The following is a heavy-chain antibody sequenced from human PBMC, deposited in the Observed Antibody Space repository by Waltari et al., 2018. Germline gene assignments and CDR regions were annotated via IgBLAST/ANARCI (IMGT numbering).Heavy chain of an antibody. CDR1: GYSISRGYY. J-gene: IGHJ5*02. CDR2: IYHSGST. D-gene: IGHD1-7*01. CDR3: ARHEIDSITGTSWFDP. Sequence: QVQLQESGPGLVKPSETLSLTCAVSGYSISRGYYWAWIRQPPGKGLEWIGSIYHSGSTYYNPSLKSRVTISVDTSKNQFSLKLSSVTAADTAVYYCARHEIDSITGTSWFDPWGQGTLVTVSS. V-gene: IGHV4-38-2*01.